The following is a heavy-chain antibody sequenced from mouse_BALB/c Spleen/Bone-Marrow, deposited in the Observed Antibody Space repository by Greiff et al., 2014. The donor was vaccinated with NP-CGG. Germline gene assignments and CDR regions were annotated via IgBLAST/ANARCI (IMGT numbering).Heavy chain of an antibody. CDR2: INPSNGRT. CDR3: AREGNYYGSIAMDY. CDR1: GYTFTSYW. Sequence: QVQLQQSGAELVKPGASVKLSCKAFGYTFTSYWMHWVKQRPGQGLEWIGEINPSNGRTNYNEKFKSKATLTVDKSSSTAYMQLSSLTSEDSAVYYCAREGNYYGSIAMDYWGQGTSVTVSS. D-gene: IGHD1-1*01. J-gene: IGHJ4*01. V-gene: IGHV1S81*02.